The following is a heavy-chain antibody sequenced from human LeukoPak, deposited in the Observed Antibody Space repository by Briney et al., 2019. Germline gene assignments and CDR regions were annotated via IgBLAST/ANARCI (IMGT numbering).Heavy chain of an antibody. Sequence: SETLSLTCAVSGYSISSGYYWGWIRQPPGKGLEWIVSIYHSGSTYYNPSLKSRVTISVDTSKNQFSLKLSSVTAADTAVYYCARGSGGIPSPAFDIWGQGTMVTVSS. CDR1: GYSISSGYY. CDR2: IYHSGST. CDR3: ARGSGGIPSPAFDI. J-gene: IGHJ3*02. V-gene: IGHV4-38-2*01. D-gene: IGHD3-16*01.